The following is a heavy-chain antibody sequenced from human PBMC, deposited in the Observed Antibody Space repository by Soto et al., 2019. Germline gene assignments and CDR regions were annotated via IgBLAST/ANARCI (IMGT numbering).Heavy chain of an antibody. Sequence: EVQLVESGGGLVQPGVSLRLSCAASGFTFSSYTMIWVRQAPGKGLEWISYISSSSTTIYYADSVKGRFTISRDNAKNSLFLQMNSLRDDDTAMYYCVRDLTSYADRTGYSSAYCGQATLVTVSS. V-gene: IGHV3-48*02. J-gene: IGHJ4*02. CDR3: VRDLTSYADRTGYSSAY. D-gene: IGHD3-22*01. CDR2: ISSSSTTI. CDR1: GFTFSSYT.